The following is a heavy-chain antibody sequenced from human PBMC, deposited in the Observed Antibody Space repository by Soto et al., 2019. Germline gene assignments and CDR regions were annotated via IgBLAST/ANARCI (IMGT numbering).Heavy chain of an antibody. Sequence: PGGSLRLSCAASGFPFSSYSMNWVRQAPGKGLEWVSYISSSSSTIYYADSVKGRFTISRDNAKNSLYLQMNSLRAEDTAVYYCATRSSGWYFDYWGQGTLVTVSS. J-gene: IGHJ4*02. D-gene: IGHD6-19*01. CDR3: ATRSSGWYFDY. CDR1: GFPFSSYS. V-gene: IGHV3-48*01. CDR2: ISSSSSTI.